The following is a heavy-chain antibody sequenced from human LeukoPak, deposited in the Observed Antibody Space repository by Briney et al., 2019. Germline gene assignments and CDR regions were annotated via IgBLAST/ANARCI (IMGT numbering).Heavy chain of an antibody. J-gene: IGHJ4*02. CDR3: ARGFRNGPFDC. CDR2: INRNGGST. Sequence: GRSLRLSCAASGFTFDDYGMSWVRHPPGKWLEWVSGINRNGGSTDYADSVKGRFTISRDNAKNSHFLQMNSLRVEDTALYYCARGFRNGPFDCWGQGTLVTVSS. CDR1: GFTFDDYG. D-gene: IGHD2-8*01. V-gene: IGHV3-20*04.